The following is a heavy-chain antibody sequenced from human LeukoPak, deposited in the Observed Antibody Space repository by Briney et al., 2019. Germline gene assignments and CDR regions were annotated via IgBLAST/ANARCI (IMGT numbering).Heavy chain of an antibody. CDR1: GYSISSGYY. CDR3: ARNYDIWGGFDP. V-gene: IGHV4-38-2*01. D-gene: IGHD3-9*01. CDR2: IYHSGST. Sequence: SETLSLTCAVSGYSISSGYYWRWIRQPPGKGLEWIGSIYHSGSTYYNPSLKSRVTISVDTSKNQFSLKLSSVTAADTAVYYCARNYDIWGGFDPWGQGTLVTVYS. J-gene: IGHJ5*02.